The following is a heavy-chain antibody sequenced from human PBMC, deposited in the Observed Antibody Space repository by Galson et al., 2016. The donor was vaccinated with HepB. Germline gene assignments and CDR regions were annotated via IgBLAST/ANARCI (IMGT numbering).Heavy chain of an antibody. Sequence: SLRLSCAASGFTFGAYGMSWVRLAPGKGLECVSSISGSGGPKYADSVKGRFTVSRDNSKNTLYLQMNSLGAEDTAVYYCTKDRWVAVAVLLEYWGQGTLVTVSA. D-gene: IGHD6-19*01. CDR1: GFTFGAYG. V-gene: IGHV3-23*01. CDR2: ISGSGGPK. CDR3: TKDRWVAVAVLLEY. J-gene: IGHJ4*02.